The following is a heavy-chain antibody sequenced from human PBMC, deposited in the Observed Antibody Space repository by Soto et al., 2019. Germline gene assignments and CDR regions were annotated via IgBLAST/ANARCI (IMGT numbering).Heavy chain of an antibody. D-gene: IGHD6-19*01. J-gene: IGHJ4*02. Sequence: PGGSLRLSCTASGFTFGDYAMSWVRQAPGKGLEWVGFIRSKAYGGTTEYAASVKGRFTISRDDSKSIAYLQMNSLKTEDTAVYYCTRVEQGSRWYYYFDYWGQGTLVTVSS. V-gene: IGHV3-49*04. CDR2: IRSKAYGGTT. CDR1: GFTFGDYA. CDR3: TRVEQGSRWYYYFDY.